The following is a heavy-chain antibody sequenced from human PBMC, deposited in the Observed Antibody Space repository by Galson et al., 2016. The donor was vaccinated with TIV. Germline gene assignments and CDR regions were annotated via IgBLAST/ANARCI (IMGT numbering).Heavy chain of an antibody. Sequence: SLRLSCAASGLSVNNDWMHWVRQSPEKGLVWVARIDTDGTTPYYADSVKGRFSISRDNSKNTLYLQMNSLRGEDTALYYCTRRKNYGGDAFDLWGQGTLVTVSS. CDR2: IDTDGTTP. J-gene: IGHJ3*01. CDR1: GLSVNNDW. V-gene: IGHV3-74*01. CDR3: TRRKNYGGDAFDL. D-gene: IGHD4-23*01.